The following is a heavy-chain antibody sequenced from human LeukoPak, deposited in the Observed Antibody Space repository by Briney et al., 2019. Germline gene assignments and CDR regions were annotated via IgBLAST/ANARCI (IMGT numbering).Heavy chain of an antibody. CDR1: GVSFSGYY. J-gene: IGHJ3*02. CDR3: ARGRPQWLLLIMHAFDI. V-gene: IGHV4-34*01. CDR2: INHSGST. D-gene: IGHD3-22*01. Sequence: QPSETLSLTCAVYGVSFSGYYWSWIRQLPGKRLEWIGEINHSGSTNYNPSLKSRVTISVDTSKNQFSLKLSSVTAADTAVYYCARGRPQWLLLIMHAFDIWGQGTMVTVSS.